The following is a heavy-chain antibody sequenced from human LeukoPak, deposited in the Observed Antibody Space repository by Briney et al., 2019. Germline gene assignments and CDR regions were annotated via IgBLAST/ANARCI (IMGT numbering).Heavy chain of an antibody. CDR3: ARVGQYYYDSSGYYLNWFDP. J-gene: IGHJ5*02. D-gene: IGHD3-22*01. CDR2: IIPIFGTV. V-gene: IGHV1-69*13. Sequence: GASVKVPCKASGGTFSSYAISWVRQAPGQGLEWMGGIIPIFGTVSYAQKFQGRVKITADESTSTAYMELSSLRSEDTAVYYCARVGQYYYDSSGYYLNWFDPWGQGTLVTVSS. CDR1: GGTFSSYA.